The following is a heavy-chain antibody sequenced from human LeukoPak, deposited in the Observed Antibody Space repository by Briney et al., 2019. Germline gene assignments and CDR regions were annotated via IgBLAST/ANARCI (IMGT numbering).Heavy chain of an antibody. J-gene: IGHJ5*02. CDR2: IYYIGST. Sequence: SETLSLTCTVSGGSMSSYYWSWIRQPPGKGLEWIGYIYYIGSTNYNPSLQSRVTISVDTSKNHFSLKLTSVTAADTAVYYCARGGYYGSGNDFRFDPWGQGTLVTVSS. V-gene: IGHV4-59*01. D-gene: IGHD3-10*01. CDR3: ARGGYYGSGNDFRFDP. CDR1: GGSMSSYY.